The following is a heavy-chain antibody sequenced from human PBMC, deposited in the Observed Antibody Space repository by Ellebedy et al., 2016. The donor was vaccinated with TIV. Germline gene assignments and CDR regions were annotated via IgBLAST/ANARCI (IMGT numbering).Heavy chain of an antibody. CDR3: ARVKGATWIHNWFDP. D-gene: IGHD5-12*01. V-gene: IGHV4-4*07. Sequence: MPSETLSLTCTVSGGSISSYYWSWIRQPAGKGLEWIGRIYTSGSTNYNPSLKSRVTMSVDTSKNQFSLKLSSVTAADTAVYYCARVKGATWIHNWFDPWGQGTLVTVSS. CDR2: IYTSGST. CDR1: GGSISSYY. J-gene: IGHJ5*02.